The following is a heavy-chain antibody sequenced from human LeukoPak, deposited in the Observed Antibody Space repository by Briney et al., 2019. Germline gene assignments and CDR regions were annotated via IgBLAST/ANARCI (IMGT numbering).Heavy chain of an antibody. D-gene: IGHD3-10*01. CDR2: ISGSGGST. V-gene: IGHV3-23*01. CDR1: GFTFSSYA. Sequence: PGGSLRLSCAASGFTFSSYAMSWVRQAPGKGLEWVSAISGSGGSTYYADSVKGRFTISRDNSKNTLYLQMNSLRAEDTAVYYCAKDWTMVRGVINYLFDYWGQGTLVTVSS. J-gene: IGHJ4*02. CDR3: AKDWTMVRGVINYLFDY.